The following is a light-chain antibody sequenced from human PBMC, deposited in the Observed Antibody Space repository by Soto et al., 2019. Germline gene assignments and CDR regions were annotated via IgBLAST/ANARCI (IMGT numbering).Light chain of an antibody. CDR3: TSYTSDNRSYV. CDR2: EVS. V-gene: IGLV2-14*01. J-gene: IGLJ1*01. Sequence: QSVLTQPASVSGSPGQSITISCTGTSSDVGAYTSVSWYRQHPGKAPKLMIYEVSNRPSGVSNRFSGSKSANTASLTISGRQADDEAHYYCTSYTSDNRSYVFGTGTKVTVL. CDR1: SSDVGAYTS.